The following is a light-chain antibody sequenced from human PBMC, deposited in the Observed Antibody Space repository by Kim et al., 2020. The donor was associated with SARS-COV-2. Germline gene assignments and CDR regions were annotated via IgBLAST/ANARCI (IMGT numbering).Light chain of an antibody. CDR1: QAISKF. CDR3: QKYNSAPLT. CDR2: GAS. V-gene: IGKV1-27*01. J-gene: IGKJ4*01. Sequence: ASGGDRVTITCQASQAISKFLAWYQQKPGKVPRLLIYGASTVQSGVPSRFSGSGSGTDFTLTISSLQPEDVATYYCQKYNSAPLTFGGGTKLEI.